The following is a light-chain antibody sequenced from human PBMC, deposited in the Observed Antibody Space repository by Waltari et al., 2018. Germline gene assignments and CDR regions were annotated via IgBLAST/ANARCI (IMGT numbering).Light chain of an antibody. Sequence: DIQMTQSPSTLSASVGDRVTITCRASQSISRSLAWYQQKAGKPPKLLIYKAYSLESGVPSRFSGSGSGTEFTLTISSLQPDDFATYYCQQYNSYWTFGQGTKVEN. CDR1: QSISRS. V-gene: IGKV1-5*03. J-gene: IGKJ1*01. CDR3: QQYNSYWT. CDR2: KAY.